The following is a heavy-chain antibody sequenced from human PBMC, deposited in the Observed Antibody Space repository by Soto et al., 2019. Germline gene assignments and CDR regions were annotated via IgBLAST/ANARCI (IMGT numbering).Heavy chain of an antibody. J-gene: IGHJ6*02. CDR2: IYHSGST. D-gene: IGHD1-7*01. CDR1: GYSISSGYY. V-gene: IGHV4-38-2*02. CDR3: ARDGITGTTDYYGMDV. Sequence: PSETLSLTCAGSGYSISSGYYWGWIRQPPGKGLEWIGSIYHSGSTYYNPSLKSRVTISVDTSKNQFSLKLSSVTAADTAVYYCARDGITGTTDYYGMDVWGQGTTVTVSS.